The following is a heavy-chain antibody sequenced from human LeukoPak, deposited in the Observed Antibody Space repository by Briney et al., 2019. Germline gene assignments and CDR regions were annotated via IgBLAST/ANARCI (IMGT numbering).Heavy chain of an antibody. D-gene: IGHD1-26*01. J-gene: IGHJ4*02. CDR1: GDSISIGSHF. CDR3: AREGTGSHPGYY. V-gene: IGHV4-61*02. CDR2: IYTTGST. Sequence: SQTLSLTCTVSGDSISIGSHFWSWIRQPAGKGLEWIGRIYTTGSTNYNPSLKSRVTISVDTSKNQFSLKLSSVTAADTAVYYCAREGTGSHPGYYWGQGTLVTVSS.